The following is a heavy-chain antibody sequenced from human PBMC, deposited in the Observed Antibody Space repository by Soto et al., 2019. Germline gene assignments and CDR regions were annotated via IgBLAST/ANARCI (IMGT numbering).Heavy chain of an antibody. V-gene: IGHV1-18*01. J-gene: IGHJ4*02. Sequence: ASVKVSCKASGYTFTSYGISWVRQAPGQGLEWMGWISAYNGNTNYAQKLQGRVTMTTDTSTSTAYMELRSLRSDDTAVYYCAGAGPAITMVRGVTPTMIVSYWGQGTPVTVSS. CDR1: GYTFTSYG. CDR2: ISAYNGNT. D-gene: IGHD3-10*01. CDR3: AGAGPAITMVRGVTPTMIVSY.